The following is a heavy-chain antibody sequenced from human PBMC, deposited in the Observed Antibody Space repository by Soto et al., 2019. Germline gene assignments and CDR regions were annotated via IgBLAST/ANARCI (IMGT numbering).Heavy chain of an antibody. CDR3: AKDAVAYNGEWDWFAL. CDR2: IGGSGSSA. Sequence: EVQLLESGGGLVQPGGSLRLSCAASGFTFKNFAVSWVRQAPGKGMEWVSAIGGSGSSANYADSVKGRFTVSRDDSKSTLYLQMSGLRVDDTALYYCAKDAVAYNGEWDWFALWGQGTLVTFSS. J-gene: IGHJ5*02. D-gene: IGHD3-10*01. V-gene: IGHV3-23*01. CDR1: GFTFKNFA.